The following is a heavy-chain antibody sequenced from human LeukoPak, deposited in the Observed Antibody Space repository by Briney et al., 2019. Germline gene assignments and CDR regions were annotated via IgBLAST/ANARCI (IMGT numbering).Heavy chain of an antibody. Sequence: SETLTLTCTVSGGSISSSSYYWGWIRQPPGKGLEWIGSIYYSGSTYYNPSLKSRVTISVDTSKNQFSLKLSSVTAADTAVYYCAREGTIAVYDYWGQGTLVTVSS. D-gene: IGHD6-19*01. CDR1: GGSISSSSYY. V-gene: IGHV4-39*07. J-gene: IGHJ4*02. CDR2: IYYSGST. CDR3: AREGTIAVYDY.